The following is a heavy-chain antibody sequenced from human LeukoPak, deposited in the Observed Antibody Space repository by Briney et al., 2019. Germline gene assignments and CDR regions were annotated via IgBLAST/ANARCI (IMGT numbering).Heavy chain of an antibody. J-gene: IGHJ4*02. D-gene: IGHD1-26*01. V-gene: IGHV4-59*08. CDR2: IYYSGST. CDR1: GGSISSYY. CDR3: ARGWGYFDY. Sequence: SETLSLTCTVSGGSISSYYWNWIRQPPGKGLEWIGYIYYSGSTSYHPSLKSRVTISVDMSKNQFSLKLTSVTAADTALYYCARGWGYFDYWGQGTLVTVSS.